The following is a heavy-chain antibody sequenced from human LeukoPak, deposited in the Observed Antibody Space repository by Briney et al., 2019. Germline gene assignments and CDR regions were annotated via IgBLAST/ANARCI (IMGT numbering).Heavy chain of an antibody. CDR3: ARDSLSDIVVVPAAMVSSMDV. J-gene: IGHJ6*03. Sequence: ASVNVSCKASGYTFTGYYMHWGRQAPGQGVEGMGWINPNSGGTNYAQKFQGRVTMTRDTSISTAYMELSRLRSDATAVYYCARDSLSDIVVVPAAMVSSMDVWGKGTPVTVSS. CDR2: INPNSGGT. V-gene: IGHV1-2*02. D-gene: IGHD2-2*01. CDR1: GYTFTGYY.